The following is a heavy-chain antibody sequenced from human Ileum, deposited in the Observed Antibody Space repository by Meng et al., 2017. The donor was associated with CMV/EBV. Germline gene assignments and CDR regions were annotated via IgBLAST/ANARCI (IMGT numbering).Heavy chain of an antibody. Sequence: NLNETVPGLVKPSETLSLTCTLAGGSTSSRNPNWGWIRQPPGKGLEWIGSIHDSGSTYYNPSLKSRVTISGDTSQNQFSLKLNSVTAADTAVYYCARDMSISWFYYWGQGTLVTVSS. J-gene: IGHJ4*02. V-gene: IGHV4-39*07. CDR1: GGSTSSRNPN. D-gene: IGHD6-13*01. CDR3: ARDMSISWFYY. CDR2: IHDSGST.